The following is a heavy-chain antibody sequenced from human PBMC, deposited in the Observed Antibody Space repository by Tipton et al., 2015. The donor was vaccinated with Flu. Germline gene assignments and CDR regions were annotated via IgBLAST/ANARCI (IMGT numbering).Heavy chain of an antibody. V-gene: IGHV4-39*07. Sequence: LPLTCTVSGGSISSSSYYWGWIRQPPGKGLEWIGSIYYSGSTYYNPSLKSRVTISVDTSKNQFSLKLSSVTAADTAVYYCARRPGQPPHYDYYYGMDVWGQGTTVTVSS. D-gene: IGHD3-10*01. J-gene: IGHJ6*02. CDR1: GGSISSSSYY. CDR2: IYYSGST. CDR3: ARRPGQPPHYDYYYGMDV.